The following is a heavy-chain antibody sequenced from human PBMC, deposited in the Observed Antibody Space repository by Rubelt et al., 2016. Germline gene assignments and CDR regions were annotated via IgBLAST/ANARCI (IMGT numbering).Heavy chain of an antibody. CDR1: GGSISSSNW. CDR2: IYHSGST. CDR3: AGDRRGYGDYSWFDP. D-gene: IGHD4-17*01. J-gene: IGHJ5*02. Sequence: QVQLQESGPGLVKPSGTLSLTCAVSGGSISSSNWWSWVRQPPGKGLEWIGEIYHSGSTNYNPSLKSRLTISVDKSKNQFSLKLSSVTAADTAVYYCAGDRRGYGDYSWFDPWGQGTLVTVSS. V-gene: IGHV4-4*02.